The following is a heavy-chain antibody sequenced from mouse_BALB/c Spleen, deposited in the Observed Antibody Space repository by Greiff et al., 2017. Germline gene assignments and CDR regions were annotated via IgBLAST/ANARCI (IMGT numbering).Heavy chain of an antibody. J-gene: IGHJ4*01. CDR2: IDPSDSYT. V-gene: IGHV1-69*02. Sequence: QVQLQQPGAELVKPGASVKLSCKASGYTFTSYWMHWVKQRPGQGLEWIGEIDPSDSYTNYNQKFKGKATLTVDKSSSTAYMQLSSLTSEDSAVYYCARSTTRYAMDYWGQGTSVTVSS. D-gene: IGHD1-1*01. CDR3: ARSTTRYAMDY. CDR1: GYTFTSYW.